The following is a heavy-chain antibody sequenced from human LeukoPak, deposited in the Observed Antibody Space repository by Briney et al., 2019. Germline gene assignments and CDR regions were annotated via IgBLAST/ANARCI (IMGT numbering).Heavy chain of an antibody. V-gene: IGHV3-23*01. Sequence: GGTLRLFCAASGFTFSRYGMSWVRQAPGKGLEWVLAISGSGGSTYYAESAKGRFTISRDNSKNTLDRQMNRLRAEDTAVYYCVYDDGFDPWGQGTLVTVSS. CDR2: ISGSGGST. D-gene: IGHD5/OR15-5a*01. CDR1: GFTFSRYG. CDR3: VYDDGFDP. J-gene: IGHJ5*02.